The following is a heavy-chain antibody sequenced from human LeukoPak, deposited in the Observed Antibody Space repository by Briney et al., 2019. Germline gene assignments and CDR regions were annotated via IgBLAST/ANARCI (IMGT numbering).Heavy chain of an antibody. Sequence: GASVKVSCKASGYTFTGYYMHWVRQAPGQGLEWMGWINPNSGGTNYAQKFQGRVTTTRDTSISTAYMELSRLRSDDTAVYYCARVSAPIVVVPAAISWFDPWGQGTLVTVSS. CDR1: GYTFTGYY. CDR3: ARVSAPIVVVPAAISWFDP. J-gene: IGHJ5*02. D-gene: IGHD2-2*01. CDR2: INPNSGGT. V-gene: IGHV1-2*02.